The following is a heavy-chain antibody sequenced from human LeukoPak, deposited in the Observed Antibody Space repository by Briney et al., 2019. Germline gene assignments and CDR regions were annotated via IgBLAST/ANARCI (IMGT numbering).Heavy chain of an antibody. D-gene: IGHD1-14*01. V-gene: IGHV3-21*01. CDR2: ISSSSSYI. Sequence: GGSLRLSCAASGFTFSSYSMNWARQAPGKGLEWVSSISSSSSYIYYADSVKGRFTISRDNAKNSLYLQMNSLRAEDTAVYYCAREDRRVFDYWGQGTLVTVSS. J-gene: IGHJ4*02. CDR1: GFTFSSYS. CDR3: AREDRRVFDY.